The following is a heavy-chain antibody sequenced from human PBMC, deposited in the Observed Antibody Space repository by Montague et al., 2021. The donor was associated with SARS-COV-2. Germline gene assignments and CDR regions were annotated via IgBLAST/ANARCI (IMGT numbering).Heavy chain of an antibody. V-gene: IGHV4-39*07. CDR3: ARVGRQQLVRLSGMDV. J-gene: IGHJ6*02. CDR2: IYYSGST. D-gene: IGHD6-13*01. CDR1: GGSIRNYY. Sequence: SETLSLTCTVSGGSIRNYYWTWIRQPPGKGLEWIGSIYYSGSTXXXPSXXXRVTISVDTSKNQFSLKLSSVTAADTAVYYCARVGRQQLVRLSGMDVWGQGTTVTVSS.